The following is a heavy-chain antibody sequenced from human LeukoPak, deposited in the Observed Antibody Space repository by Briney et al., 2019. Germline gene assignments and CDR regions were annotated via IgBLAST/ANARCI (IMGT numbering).Heavy chain of an antibody. D-gene: IGHD5-24*01. CDR1: GYTFTSYY. V-gene: IGHV1-46*01. J-gene: IGHJ4*02. CDR3: ARAQDGYNPFDY. Sequence: ASVKVTCKASGYTFTSYYMHWVRQAPGQGLEWMGIINPSGGSTSYAQKSQGRVTMTRDTSTSTVYMELSSLRSEDTAVYYCARAQDGYNPFDYWGQGTLVTVSS. CDR2: INPSGGST.